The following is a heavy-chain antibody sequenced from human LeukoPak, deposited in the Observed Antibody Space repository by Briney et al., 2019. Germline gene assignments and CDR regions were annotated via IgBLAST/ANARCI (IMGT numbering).Heavy chain of an antibody. V-gene: IGHV4-39*07. J-gene: IGHJ4*02. D-gene: IGHD4-17*01. Sequence: SETLSLTCTVSGGSISSSSSYWGWIRQPPGKGLEWIGHIFHSGRTSYNPSLMSRVTISVDTSKNQFSLKLSSVTAADTAVYYCARAGYGDSDFDYWGQGTLVTVSS. CDR3: ARAGYGDSDFDY. CDR1: GGSISSSSSY. CDR2: IFHSGRT.